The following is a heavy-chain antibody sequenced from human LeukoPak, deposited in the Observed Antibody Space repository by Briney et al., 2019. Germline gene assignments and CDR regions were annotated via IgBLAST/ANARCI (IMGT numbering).Heavy chain of an antibody. D-gene: IGHD3-22*01. CDR3: ARAHHPVIHYYDTSGYYSSFDY. V-gene: IGHV1-46*01. CDR1: GYTFTSYY. J-gene: IGHJ4*02. CDR2: INPSGSST. Sequence: ASVKVSCKASGYTFTSYYMHWVRQAPGQGLEWMGIINPSGSSTSYAQKFQGRVTMTRDTSTSTVYMELSSLRSEDTAVYYCARAHHPVIHYYDTSGYYSSFDYWGQGTLVTVSS.